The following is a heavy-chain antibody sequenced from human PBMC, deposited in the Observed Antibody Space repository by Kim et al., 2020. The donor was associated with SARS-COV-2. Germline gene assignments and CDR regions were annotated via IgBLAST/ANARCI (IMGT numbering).Heavy chain of an antibody. D-gene: IGHD3-9*01. V-gene: IGHV4-4*07. Sequence: SETLSLTCTVSGGSISSYYWSWIRQPAGKGLELIGRIYTSGSTNYNPSLKSRVTMSVDTSKNQFSLKLSSVTAADTAVYYCARDRGLYDILTGYYTPKGFDPWGQGTLVTVSS. J-gene: IGHJ5*02. CDR1: GGSISSYY. CDR3: ARDRGLYDILTGYYTPKGFDP. CDR2: IYTSGST.